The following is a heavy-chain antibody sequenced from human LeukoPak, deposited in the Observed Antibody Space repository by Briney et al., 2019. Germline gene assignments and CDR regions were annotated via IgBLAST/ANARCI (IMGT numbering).Heavy chain of an antibody. CDR1: GYSISSGYY. CDR2: IYHSGST. V-gene: IGHV4-38-2*01. CDR3: ARHPTAATIAY. J-gene: IGHJ4*02. D-gene: IGHD2-15*01. Sequence: MSSETLSLTCAVSGYSISSGYYWGWIRQPPGKGLEWIGSIYHSGSTYYNPSLKSRVTISVDTSKNQFSLKLSSVTAADTAVYYCARHPTAATIAYWGQGTLVTVSS.